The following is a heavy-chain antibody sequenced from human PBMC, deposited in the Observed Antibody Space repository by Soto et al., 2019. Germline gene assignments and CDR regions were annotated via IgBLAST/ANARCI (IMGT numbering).Heavy chain of an antibody. CDR1: GFTFSSYA. D-gene: IGHD6-19*01. Sequence: QVQLVESGGGVVQPGRSLRLSCAASGFTFSSYAMNWVRQAPGKGLEWVAVISYDGSNKYYADSVKGRFTISRDNSKKTLYLQMNSLRAEETAVYYCAREWQWLVRRGLDYWGQGTLVTVSS. V-gene: IGHV3-30-3*01. CDR2: ISYDGSNK. J-gene: IGHJ4*02. CDR3: AREWQWLVRRGLDY.